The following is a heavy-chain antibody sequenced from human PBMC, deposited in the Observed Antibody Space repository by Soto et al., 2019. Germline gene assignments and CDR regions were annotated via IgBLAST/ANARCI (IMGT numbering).Heavy chain of an antibody. V-gene: IGHV2-26*01. CDR3: ARMQTRTQGIYYYYYGMDV. Sequence: VSGPTLVNPTETLTLTCTVSGFSLSNARMGVSWIRQPPGKALEWLAHIFSNDEKSYSTSLKSRLTISKDTSKSQVVLTTTNMDPVDTATYYCARMQTRTQGIYYYYYGMDVWGQGTTVTVS. D-gene: IGHD1-7*01. CDR2: IFSNDEK. J-gene: IGHJ6*02. CDR1: GFSLSNARMG.